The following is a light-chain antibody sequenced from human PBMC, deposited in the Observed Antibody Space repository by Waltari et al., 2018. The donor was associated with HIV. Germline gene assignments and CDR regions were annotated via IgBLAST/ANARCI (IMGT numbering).Light chain of an antibody. V-gene: IGLV2-14*01. CDR3: SSYTRSTTLEV. CDR1: SSDVGAYNY. Sequence: QSALTQPASVSESPGQSITISCTGSSSDVGAYNYVSWYQQHPGRAPNLIIYEVTNRPSGVSTRFSGSKSGNTASLTISGRQAEDEADYYCSSYTRSTTLEVFGGGTRLTVL. CDR2: EVT. J-gene: IGLJ2*01.